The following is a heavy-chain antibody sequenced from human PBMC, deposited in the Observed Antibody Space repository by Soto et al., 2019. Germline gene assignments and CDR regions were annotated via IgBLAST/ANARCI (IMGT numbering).Heavy chain of an antibody. J-gene: IGHJ6*02. CDR1: GFTFSSYA. CDR3: AREGGSGRYYDFWSGYYAYYYGMDV. V-gene: IGHV3-30-3*01. Sequence: PGGSLRLSCAASGFTFSSYAMHWARQAPGKGLEWVAVISYDGSNKYYADSVKGRFTISRDNSKNTLYLQMNSLRAEDTAVYYCAREGGSGRYYDFWSGYYAYYYGMDVWGQGTTVTVSS. D-gene: IGHD3-3*01. CDR2: ISYDGSNK.